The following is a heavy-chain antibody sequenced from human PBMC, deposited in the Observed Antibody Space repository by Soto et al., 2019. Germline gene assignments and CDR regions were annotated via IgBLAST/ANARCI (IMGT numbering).Heavy chain of an antibody. D-gene: IGHD5-12*01. CDR2: IYHSGST. V-gene: IGHV4-30-2*01. CDR1: GGSISSGGYS. CDR3: ARVVATIYYYGMDV. J-gene: IGHJ6*02. Sequence: SETLSLTCAVSGGSISSGGYSWSWIRQPPGKGLEWIGYIYHSGSTYYNPSLKSRVTISVDKSKNQFSLKLSSVTAADTAVYYCARVVATIYYYGMDVWGQGTTVTVSS.